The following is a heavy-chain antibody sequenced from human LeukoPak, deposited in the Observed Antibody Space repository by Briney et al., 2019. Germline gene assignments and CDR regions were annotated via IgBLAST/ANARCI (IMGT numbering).Heavy chain of an antibody. CDR3: ARANFYSGSGSSPLDY. CDR2: TSSRDAGT. Sequence: PGGSLRLSCAASGFPLISYALSWVRQAPGKGLEWVSATSSRDAGTYYADSVRGRFTISRDNSKNTLYLQMNSLSVEDAAVYYCARANFYSGSGSSPLDYRGQGTLVTVSS. CDR1: GFPLISYA. V-gene: IGHV3-23*01. J-gene: IGHJ4*02. D-gene: IGHD3-10*01.